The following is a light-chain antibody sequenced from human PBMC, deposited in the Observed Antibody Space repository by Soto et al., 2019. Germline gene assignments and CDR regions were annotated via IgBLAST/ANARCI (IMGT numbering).Light chain of an antibody. V-gene: IGKV1-5*01. CDR2: DAS. CDR1: QSVSSW. J-gene: IGKJ2*01. CDR3: QQYNSFPYT. Sequence: IQMTQSPSTLSASVVDRITITCRTSQSVSSWLAWYQQKPGIVPKLLIYDASTLESGVPSTFGGSGSGTEFTLTINSLQPEDFATYFCQQYNSFPYTFGQGTKVDIK.